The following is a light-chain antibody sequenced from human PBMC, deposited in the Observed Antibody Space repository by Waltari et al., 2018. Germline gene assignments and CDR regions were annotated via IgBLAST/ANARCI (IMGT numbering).Light chain of an antibody. CDR1: SSHLGAGYD. Sequence: QSVLTQPPSVSGAPGQRVTISCTGSSSHLGAGYDVHWYQQLPGTAPKLPTHGNSNRPSGVPDRFSGSKSGTSASLAITGLQAEDEADYYCQSYDSSLSGSYVVFGGGTKLTVL. V-gene: IGLV1-40*01. J-gene: IGLJ2*01. CDR3: QSYDSSLSGSYVV. CDR2: GNS.